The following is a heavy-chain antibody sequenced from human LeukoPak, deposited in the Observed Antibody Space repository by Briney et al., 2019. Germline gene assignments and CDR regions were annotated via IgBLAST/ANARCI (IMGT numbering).Heavy chain of an antibody. V-gene: IGHV4-39*07. CDR3: ARGQGAARPFFSYYYYYYYYMDV. D-gene: IGHD6-6*01. J-gene: IGHJ6*03. Sequence: SETLSLTCTVSSGSISTSNYYWGWVRQPPGKALEWIGNIFYSGSTYYSPSLKSRVTISLDTSRNQFSLKLSSVTAADTAVYYCARGQGAARPFFSYYYYYYYYMDVWGKGTTVTVSS. CDR2: IFYSGST. CDR1: SGSISTSNYY.